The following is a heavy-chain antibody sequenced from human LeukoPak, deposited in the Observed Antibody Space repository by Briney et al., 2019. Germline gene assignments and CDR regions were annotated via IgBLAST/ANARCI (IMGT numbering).Heavy chain of an antibody. CDR1: GYSFTSYW. D-gene: IGHD3-10*01. V-gene: IGHV5-51*01. CDR2: IYPGDSDT. J-gene: IGHJ4*02. CDR3: ARRYYYGSTYSFDY. Sequence: GESLKISCKGSGYSFTSYWIGWVRQMPGKGLEWMGIIYPGDSDTTYNPSFQGQVTISADKSISTAYLQWSSLKASGSAMYYCARRYYYGSTYSFDYWGQGTLVTVSS.